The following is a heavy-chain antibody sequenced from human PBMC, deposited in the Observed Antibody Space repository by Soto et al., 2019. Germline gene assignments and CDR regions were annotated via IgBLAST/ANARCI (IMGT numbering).Heavy chain of an antibody. J-gene: IGHJ6*02. Sequence: AASGFTFSTYGMHCVRQAPGKGLEWVAVISNDGSRKYYADSVKGRFTISRDNSKKTLYLQMNSLRAEDTAVYYCAMAGYCTNGVCYSYFYFGMDVWGQGTTVTVSS. V-gene: IGHV3-30*03. CDR3: AMAGYCTNGVCYSYFYFGMDV. CDR2: ISNDGSRK. CDR1: GFTFSTYG. D-gene: IGHD2-8*01.